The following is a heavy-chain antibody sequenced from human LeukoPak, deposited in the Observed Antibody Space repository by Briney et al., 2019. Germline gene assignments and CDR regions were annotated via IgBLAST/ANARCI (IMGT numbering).Heavy chain of an antibody. V-gene: IGHV4-39*01. CDR2: IYYSGTT. D-gene: IGHD6-13*01. Sequence: SETLSLTCTVSGGSISSSSSYWGWIRQPPGKGLEWIANIYYSGTTSYNPSLKRRVTISVDTSKNQFSLRLSSVTAADTAVYYCARKGPAAGLSRWFDPWGQGTLVTVSS. J-gene: IGHJ5*02. CDR3: ARKGPAAGLSRWFDP. CDR1: GGSISSSSSY.